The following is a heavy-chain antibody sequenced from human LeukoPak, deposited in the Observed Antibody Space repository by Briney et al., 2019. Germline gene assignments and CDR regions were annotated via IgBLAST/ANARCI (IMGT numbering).Heavy chain of an antibody. V-gene: IGHV4-59*08. D-gene: IGHD3-10*01. CDR2: IYYSGST. CDR3: ARHSITMVRGVIMHFDY. CDR1: GGSISSYY. J-gene: IGHJ4*02. Sequence: TSETLSLTCTVSGGSISSYYWSWIRQPPGKGLEWIGYIYYSGSTNYNPSLKSRVTISVDTSKNQFSLKLSSVTAADTAVYYCARHSITMVRGVIMHFDYWGQGTLVAVSS.